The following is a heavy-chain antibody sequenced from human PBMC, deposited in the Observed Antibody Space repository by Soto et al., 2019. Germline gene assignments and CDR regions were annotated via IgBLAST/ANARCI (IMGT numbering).Heavy chain of an antibody. Sequence: SETLSLTCTVSGGSISSGGYYWSWIRQHPGKGLEWIGYIYYSGSTYYNPSLKSRVTVSADTSKDQLSLKLTSVTAADTAVYYCARHDGFSSGWIFDYWGHGTLVTVSS. J-gene: IGHJ4*01. CDR2: IYYSGST. D-gene: IGHD6-19*01. CDR3: ARHDGFSSGWIFDY. CDR1: GGSISSGGYY. V-gene: IGHV4-31*03.